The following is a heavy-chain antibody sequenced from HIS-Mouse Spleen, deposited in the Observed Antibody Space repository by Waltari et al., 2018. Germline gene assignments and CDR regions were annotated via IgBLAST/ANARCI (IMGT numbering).Heavy chain of an antibody. Sequence: QVQLVESGGGVVQPGRSLRLSCAASGFTFSSYAMPWVGQAPGKGLEWVAVISYDGSNKYYADSVKGRFTISRDNSKNTLYLQMNSLRAEDTAVYYCARGRAAMVTTHFDYWGQGTLVTVSS. CDR3: ARGRAAMVTTHFDY. J-gene: IGHJ4*02. CDR1: GFTFSSYA. D-gene: IGHD5-18*01. V-gene: IGHV3-30-3*01. CDR2: ISYDGSNK.